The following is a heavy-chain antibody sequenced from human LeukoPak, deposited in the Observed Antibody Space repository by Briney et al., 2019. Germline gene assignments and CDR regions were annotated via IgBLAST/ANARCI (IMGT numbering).Heavy chain of an antibody. Sequence: GGSLRLSCAASGFTFSSYSMNWVRQAPGKGLEWVSSISSSSSYIYYADSVKGRFTISRDNAKNSLYLQMNSLRAEDTAVYYCARDLVTNDYPQIDWFDPWGQGTLVTVSS. J-gene: IGHJ5*02. V-gene: IGHV3-21*01. CDR2: ISSSSSYI. CDR1: GFTFSSYS. CDR3: ARDLVTNDYPQIDWFDP. D-gene: IGHD4-11*01.